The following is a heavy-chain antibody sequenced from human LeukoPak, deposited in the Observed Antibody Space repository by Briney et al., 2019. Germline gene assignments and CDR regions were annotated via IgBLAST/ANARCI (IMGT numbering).Heavy chain of an antibody. D-gene: IGHD1-26*01. Sequence: GRSLRLSCAASGFTFSSYGMHWVRQAPGKGLEWVAVISYDGSNKYYADSVKGRFTISRDNSKNTLYLQMNSLRAEDTAVYYCAKDIGLTLPFSLRSHWFDPWGQGTLVTVSS. CDR2: ISYDGSNK. CDR1: GFTFSSYG. V-gene: IGHV3-30*18. CDR3: AKDIGLTLPFSLRSHWFDP. J-gene: IGHJ5*02.